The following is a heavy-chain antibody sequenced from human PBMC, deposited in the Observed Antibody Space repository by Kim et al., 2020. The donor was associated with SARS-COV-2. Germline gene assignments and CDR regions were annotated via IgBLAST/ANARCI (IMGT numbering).Heavy chain of an antibody. D-gene: IGHD3-3*01. J-gene: IGHJ4*02. Sequence: SETLSLTCTVSGGSISSFYWSWIRQPPGKGLEWIGYIFYIGSTNYNPSLKSRAAISADTSKNQFSLKLSSVTAADTALYFCARGLGSGYLFDYWGQGTL. V-gene: IGHV4-59*01. CDR2: IFYIGST. CDR1: GGSISSFY. CDR3: ARGLGSGYLFDY.